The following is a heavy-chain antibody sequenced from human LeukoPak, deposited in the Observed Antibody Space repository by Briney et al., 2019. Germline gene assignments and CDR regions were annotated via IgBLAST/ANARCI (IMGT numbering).Heavy chain of an antibody. CDR1: GYTFTSYA. CDR3: ASLPTDDYGDYGGVGYFDY. J-gene: IGHJ4*02. V-gene: IGHV1-69*13. CDR2: IIPIFGTA. Sequence: EASVKVSCKASGYTFTSYAMNWVRQAPGQGLEWMGGIIPIFGTANYAQKFQGRVTITADESTSTAYMELSSLRSEDTAVYYCASLPTDDYGDYGGVGYFDYWGQGTLVTVSS. D-gene: IGHD4-17*01.